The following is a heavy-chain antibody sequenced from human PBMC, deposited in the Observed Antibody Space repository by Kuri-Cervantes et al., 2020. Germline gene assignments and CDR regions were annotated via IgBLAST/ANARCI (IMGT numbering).Heavy chain of an antibody. V-gene: IGHV1-18*01. J-gene: IGHJ4*02. D-gene: IGHD3-3*01. CDR1: GYPFTNYG. CDR2: ISGYNGKT. CDR3: ARARRFFGYYFDY. Sequence: ASVKVSCKASGYPFTNYGISSVRQAPGQGLEWMGWISGYNGKTNYAQRLQGRVIMTTDTPTTTVYMELTSLRAEDTAVYYCARARRFFGYYFDYWGQGTLVTVSS.